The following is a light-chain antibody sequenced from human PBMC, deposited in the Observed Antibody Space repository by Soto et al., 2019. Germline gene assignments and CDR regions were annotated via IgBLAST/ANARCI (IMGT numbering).Light chain of an antibody. Sequence: QLVLTQPASASGTPGQRLTISCSGSNSNIGSHTVNWYQHVAGTAPKLLIYSDDERPSGVADRFSGSKSGTSASLAISGLLAEDEADYFCAAWDDSLNGRVFGGGTKLTVI. CDR1: NSNIGSHT. J-gene: IGLJ3*02. CDR2: SDD. CDR3: AAWDDSLNGRV. V-gene: IGLV1-44*01.